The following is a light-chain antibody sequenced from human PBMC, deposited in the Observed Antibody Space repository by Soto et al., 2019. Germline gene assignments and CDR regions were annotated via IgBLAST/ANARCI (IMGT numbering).Light chain of an antibody. CDR2: AAS. CDR3: QKYKSAPYI. Sequence: DIQMTQSPASLSASVGDRVTITCRASQGISNHLAWYQQKPGKVPKLPIYAASTLQSGVPSRFSGSGSGTDFTLTISSLQPEDVATYYCQKYKSAPYIFGQGTKVDIK. J-gene: IGKJ2*01. V-gene: IGKV1-27*01. CDR1: QGISNH.